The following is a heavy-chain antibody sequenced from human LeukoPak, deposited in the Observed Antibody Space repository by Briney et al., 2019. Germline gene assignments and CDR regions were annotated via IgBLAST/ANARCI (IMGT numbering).Heavy chain of an antibody. CDR2: IWSDASNK. CDR3: ARGGSQPITMHVLDY. V-gene: IGHV3-33*08. J-gene: IGHJ4*02. Sequence: GGSLRLSCAASGFTFGAYDMTWVRQAPGKRLEWVAAIWSDASNKYYADSVKGRFTISRDNSKNTMYMQMNSLRAEDTAVYYCARGGSQPITMHVLDYWGQGTLVTVSS. D-gene: IGHD3-10*01. CDR1: GFTFGAYD.